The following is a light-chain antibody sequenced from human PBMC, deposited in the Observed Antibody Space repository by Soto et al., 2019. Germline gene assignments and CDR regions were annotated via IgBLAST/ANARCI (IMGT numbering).Light chain of an antibody. CDR3: AAWDDSLHGVV. Sequence: QPALTQPPSASGTPGQRVTISCSGSSSNIGSYTVNWYQQLPGAAPKVLIYTNNQRPSGVPDRFSGSKSGTSASLAISGLQSEDEADYYCAAWDDSLHGVVFGGGTKVTVL. CDR1: SSNIGSYT. J-gene: IGLJ2*01. V-gene: IGLV1-44*01. CDR2: TNN.